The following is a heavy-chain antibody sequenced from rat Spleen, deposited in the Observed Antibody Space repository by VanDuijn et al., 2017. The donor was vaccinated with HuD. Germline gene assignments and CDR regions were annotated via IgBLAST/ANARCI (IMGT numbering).Heavy chain of an antibody. CDR3: TRVNTMGHGMEA. Sequence: EVQLVESDGGLVQPGRSLKLSCAASGFTFSDFYMAWVRQAPTKGLEWVATISYDGSNTYYRDSVKGRFTISRDNAKSTLYLQMDSLRSEDTATYYCTRVNTMGHGMEAWGQGASVTVSS. D-gene: IGHD1-7*01. J-gene: IGHJ4*01. CDR2: ISYDGSNT. V-gene: IGHV5-29*01. CDR1: GFTFSDFY.